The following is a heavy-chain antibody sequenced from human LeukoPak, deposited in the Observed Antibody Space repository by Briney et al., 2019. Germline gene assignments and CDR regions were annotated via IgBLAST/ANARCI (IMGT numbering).Heavy chain of an antibody. CDR1: GGSITTYY. Sequence: SETLSLTCTVSGGSITTYYWSWIRQPPGKGLEWIGYIFYSGSTAYNPSLKSRVTMSVDTSENQFSLKLSSVTAADTAVYYCARDRYYDSTGYNYFDPWGQGALVTVSS. V-gene: IGHV4-59*01. CDR3: ARDRYYDSTGYNYFDP. D-gene: IGHD3-22*01. CDR2: IFYSGST. J-gene: IGHJ5*02.